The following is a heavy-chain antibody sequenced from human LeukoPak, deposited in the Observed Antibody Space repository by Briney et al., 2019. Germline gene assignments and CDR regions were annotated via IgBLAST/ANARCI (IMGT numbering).Heavy chain of an antibody. D-gene: IGHD3-16*01. V-gene: IGHV4-31*03. CDR1: GGSISSGGYY. J-gene: IGHJ4*02. Sequence: SETLSLTCTVSGGSISSGGYYWSWIRQHPGKGLEWIGYIYYSGSTYYNPSLKSRVTISVDTSKNQFSLKLSSVTAADTAVYYCARDHGGALDYWGQGTLVTVSS. CDR2: IYYSGST. CDR3: ARDHGGALDY.